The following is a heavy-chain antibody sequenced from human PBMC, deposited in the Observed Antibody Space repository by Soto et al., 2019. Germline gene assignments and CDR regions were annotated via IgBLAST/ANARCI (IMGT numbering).Heavy chain of an antibody. CDR1: GYSFTSYW. V-gene: IGHV5-10-1*01. CDR3: ARRRRDSGDYRYYYGVDV. D-gene: IGHD4-17*01. J-gene: IGHJ6*02. Sequence: GESLKISCKGSGYSFTSYWISWVRQMPGKGLEWMGRIDPSDSYTNYSPSFQGHVTISADKSISTAYLQWSSLKASDTAMYYFARRRRDSGDYRYYYGVDVWGQGTTVTVSS. CDR2: IDPSDSYT.